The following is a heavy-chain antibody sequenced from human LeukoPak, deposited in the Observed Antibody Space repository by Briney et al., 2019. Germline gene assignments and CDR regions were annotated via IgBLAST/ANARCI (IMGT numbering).Heavy chain of an antibody. V-gene: IGHV1-46*01. CDR2: IKPSGGSK. CDR3: ARSTIHETSHFDY. J-gene: IGHJ4*02. Sequence: ASVKVSRKASGYTFTSYYMHWVRQAPGQGLNWMGIIKPSGGSKSYAQKFQGRVTMPRDTSTSTVYMELSSLRSEDTAVYYCARSTIHETSHFDYWGQGPLVTVSS. CDR1: GYTFTSYY. D-gene: IGHD3-3*01.